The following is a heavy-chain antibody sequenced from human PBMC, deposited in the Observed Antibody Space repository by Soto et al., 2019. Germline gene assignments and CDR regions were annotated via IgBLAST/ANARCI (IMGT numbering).Heavy chain of an antibody. Sequence: EVQLVESGGGLVRPGGSLRLSCAASGFSFSSYSMNWVRQAPGKGLEWVSYISSTSGTIYYADSVKGRFTISRDNAKNSLYLQMNSLRDEDTAVYYCARDLYYFGSGSGYFDYWGQGTLVTVSS. V-gene: IGHV3-48*02. J-gene: IGHJ4*02. CDR1: GFSFSSYS. CDR3: ARDLYYFGSGSGYFDY. D-gene: IGHD3-10*01. CDR2: ISSTSGTI.